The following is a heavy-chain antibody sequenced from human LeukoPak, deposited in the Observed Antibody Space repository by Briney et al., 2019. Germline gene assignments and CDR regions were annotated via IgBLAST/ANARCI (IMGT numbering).Heavy chain of an antibody. CDR1: GGSISSYY. J-gene: IGHJ6*04. V-gene: IGHV4-59*01. CDR3: ARSTFPITIFGVVIGGPVDV. Sequence: KPSETLSLTCTVSGGSISSYYWSWIRQPPGKGLEWIGYIYYSGSTNYNPSLKSRVTISVDTSKNQFSLKLSSVTAADTAVYYCARSTFPITIFGVVIGGPVDVWGKGTTVTVSS. CDR2: IYYSGST. D-gene: IGHD3-3*01.